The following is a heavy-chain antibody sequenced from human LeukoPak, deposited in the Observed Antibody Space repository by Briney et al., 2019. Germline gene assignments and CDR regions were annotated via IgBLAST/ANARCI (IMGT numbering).Heavy chain of an antibody. D-gene: IGHD2-8*02. CDR3: ARVRTEWYIDL. Sequence: PGGSLRLSCAASGFTFSSYWMHWVRQAPGKGLVWVSRINSDGSSTTYADSVRGRFTISRDNAKNSLYLHLNSLRAEDTAIYCARVRTEWYIDLWGRGTLVTVSP. J-gene: IGHJ2*01. CDR2: INSDGSST. V-gene: IGHV3-74*01. CDR1: GFTFSSYW.